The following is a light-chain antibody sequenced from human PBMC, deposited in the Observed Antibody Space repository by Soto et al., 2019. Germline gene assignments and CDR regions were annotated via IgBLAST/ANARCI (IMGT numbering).Light chain of an antibody. J-gene: IGKJ1*01. CDR3: QQYNDYPGT. V-gene: IGKV1-5*01. CDR2: DAS. CDR1: QSVNTW. Sequence: DIQMTQSPSTLSAPVGDRVTITCRASQSVNTWLAWYQQEPGKAPKLLIYDASSLESGVPSRFSGSGSGTEFTLTISSLKPDDFATYYCQQYNDYPGTFGQGTKVEIK.